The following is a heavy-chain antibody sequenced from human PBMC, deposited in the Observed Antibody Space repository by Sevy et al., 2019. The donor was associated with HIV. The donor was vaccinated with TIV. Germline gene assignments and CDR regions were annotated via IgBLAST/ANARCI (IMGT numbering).Heavy chain of an antibody. V-gene: IGHV3-23*01. CDR2: ISNSGANT. CDR3: AKEWTLLSDWYGEFDY. Sequence: GGSLRLSCAASGFTFTNYDMHWVRQAPGKGLEWVSGISNSGANTYYAYSVRGRFTVSRDNSKNTVYLQLNSLRAEDTAIYYCAKEWTLLSDWYGEFDYWGQGPLVTVSS. CDR1: GFTFTNYD. J-gene: IGHJ4*02. D-gene: IGHD6-19*01.